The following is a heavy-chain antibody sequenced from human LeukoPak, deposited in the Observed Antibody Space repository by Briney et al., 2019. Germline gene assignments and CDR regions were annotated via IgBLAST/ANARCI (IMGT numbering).Heavy chain of an antibody. CDR1: GGSISTSTYY. V-gene: IGHV4-39*01. CDR3: ASHSGRYRDAFEM. Sequence: SETLSLTCTVSGGSISTSTYYWGWMRRPPGKGLEWTGTIHYSGSTYYTPSLKSRVTISIDTSKNQFSLKVNSMTATDTAVYYCASHSGRYRDAFEMWGQGTMVTVSS. CDR2: IHYSGST. D-gene: IGHD1-26*01. J-gene: IGHJ3*02.